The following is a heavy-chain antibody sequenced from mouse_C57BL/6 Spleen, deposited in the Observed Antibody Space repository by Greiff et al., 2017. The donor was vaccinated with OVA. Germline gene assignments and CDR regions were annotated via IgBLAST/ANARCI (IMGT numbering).Heavy chain of an antibody. CDR2: IYPGDGDT. J-gene: IGHJ4*01. V-gene: IGHV1-80*01. CDR1: GYAFSSYW. CDR3: AIPGDYAMDY. Sequence: VQVVESGAELVKPGASVKISCKASGYAFSSYWMNWVKQRPGKGLEWIGQIYPGDGDTNYNGKFKGKATLTADKSSSTAYMQLSSLTSEDSAVYFCAIPGDYAMDYWGQGTSVTVSS.